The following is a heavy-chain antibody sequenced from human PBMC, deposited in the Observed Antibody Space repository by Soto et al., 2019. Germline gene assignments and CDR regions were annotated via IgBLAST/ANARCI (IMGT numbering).Heavy chain of an antibody. CDR1: GYTFTGYY. D-gene: IGHD2-2*01. J-gene: IGHJ5*02. V-gene: IGHV1-2*02. CDR3: ARGNIVVPAANPYNWFDP. Sequence: QVQLVQSGAEVKKPGASVKVSCKASGYTFTGYYMHWVRQAPGQGLEWMGWINPNSGGTNYAQKFQGRVTMTRDTSTSTAYMELSRLRSDDTAVYYCARGNIVVPAANPYNWFDPWGQGTLVTVSS. CDR2: INPNSGGT.